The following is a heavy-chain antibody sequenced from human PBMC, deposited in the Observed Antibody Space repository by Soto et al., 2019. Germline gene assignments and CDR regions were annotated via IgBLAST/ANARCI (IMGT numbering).Heavy chain of an antibody. J-gene: IGHJ4*02. D-gene: IGHD1-26*01. CDR3: ARDGGRHSGGIDY. Sequence: QVQLVQSGAEVKKPGSSVKVSCKASGGTFSSYSINWVRQAPGQGLEWMGEIIPIFGTANYAQKFQGRVTMTAEESTSTAYLELSSLRSDVAAVYYCARDGGRHSGGIDYWGQGTRVTVSS. V-gene: IGHV1-69*01. CDR2: IIPIFGTA. CDR1: GGTFSSYS.